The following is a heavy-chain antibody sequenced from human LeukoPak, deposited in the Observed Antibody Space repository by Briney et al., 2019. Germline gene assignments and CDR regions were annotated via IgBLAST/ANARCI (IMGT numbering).Heavy chain of an antibody. J-gene: IGHJ3*02. CDR2: IYYSGST. Sequence: SETLSLTCTVSGGSISSYYWSWIRQPPGKGLEWIGYIYYSGSTNYNPSLKSRVTISVDTSKNQFSLKLSSVTAADTAVYYCAREEGDGAFDIWGQGTMVTVSS. CDR1: GGSISSYY. CDR3: AREEGDGAFDI. V-gene: IGHV4-59*01. D-gene: IGHD3-10*01.